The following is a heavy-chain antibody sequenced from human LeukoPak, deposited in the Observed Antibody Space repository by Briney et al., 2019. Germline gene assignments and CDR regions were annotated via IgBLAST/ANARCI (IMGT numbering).Heavy chain of an antibody. CDR2: ISGSGGST. CDR1: GFTFSSYA. V-gene: IGHV3-23*01. J-gene: IGHJ4*02. CDR3: AEVGPTYCSGGSCYGRGFDY. Sequence: PGGSLRLSCAASGFTFSSYAMSWVRQAPGKGLEWVSAISGSGGSTYYADSVKGRFTISRDNSKNTLYLQMNSLRAEDTAVYYCAEVGPTYCSGGSCYGRGFDYWGQGTLVTVSS. D-gene: IGHD2-15*01.